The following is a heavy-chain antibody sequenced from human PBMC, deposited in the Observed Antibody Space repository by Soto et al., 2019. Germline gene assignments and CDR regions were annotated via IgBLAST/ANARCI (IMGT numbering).Heavy chain of an antibody. V-gene: IGHV3-30*18. CDR1: GFTFSSYG. D-gene: IGHD3-10*01. Sequence: VQLVESGGGLVKPGGSLRLSCAASGFTFSSYGMHWVRQAPGKGLEWVAVISYDGSNKYYADSVKGRFTISRDNSKNTLYLQMNSLRAEDTAVYYCAKVGRNTGDYWGQGTLVTVSS. CDR2: ISYDGSNK. J-gene: IGHJ4*02. CDR3: AKVGRNTGDY.